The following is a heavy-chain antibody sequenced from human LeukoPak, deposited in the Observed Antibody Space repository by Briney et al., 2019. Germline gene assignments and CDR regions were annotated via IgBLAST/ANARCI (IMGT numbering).Heavy chain of an antibody. Sequence: GGSLRLSCAASGFTFSNYWMSWVRQAPGKGLEWVANIKQDGSEKYYVDSVKGRFTISRDNAKNSLYLQMSSLRVEDTAVYYCARGRNWNYVDYFDYWGQGTLVTVSS. V-gene: IGHV3-7*01. CDR2: IKQDGSEK. CDR1: GFTFSNYW. D-gene: IGHD1-7*01. J-gene: IGHJ4*02. CDR3: ARGRNWNYVDYFDY.